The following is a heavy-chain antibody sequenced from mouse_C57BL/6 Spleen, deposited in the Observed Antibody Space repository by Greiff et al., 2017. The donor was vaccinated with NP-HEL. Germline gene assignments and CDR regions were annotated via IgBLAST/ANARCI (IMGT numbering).Heavy chain of an antibody. D-gene: IGHD1-1*01. V-gene: IGHV5-9*01. Sequence: EVMLVESGGGLVKPGGSLKLSCAASGFTFSSYTMSWVRQTPEKRLEWVATISGGGGNTYYPDSVKGRFTISRDNAKNTLYLQMSSLRSEDTALYYCARLGYYGSFAYWGQGTLVTVSA. J-gene: IGHJ3*01. CDR3: ARLGYYGSFAY. CDR1: GFTFSSYT. CDR2: ISGGGGNT.